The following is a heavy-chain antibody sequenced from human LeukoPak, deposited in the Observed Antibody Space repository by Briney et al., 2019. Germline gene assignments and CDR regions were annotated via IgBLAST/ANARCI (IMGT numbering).Heavy chain of an antibody. CDR3: ARGSSFHNY. D-gene: IGHD6-6*01. J-gene: IGHJ4*02. Sequence: GGSLRLSCAASGFTFSNYYMSWIRQPPGKGLEWVSYISSSGSTIYYAGSVKGRFTISRDTANNALYLQMNSLRAEDTALYYCARGSSFHNYWGQGTLLTVSS. CDR1: GFTFSNYY. V-gene: IGHV3-11*01. CDR2: ISSSGSTI.